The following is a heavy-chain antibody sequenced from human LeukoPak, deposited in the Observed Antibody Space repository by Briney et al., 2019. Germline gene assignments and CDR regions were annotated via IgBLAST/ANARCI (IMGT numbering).Heavy chain of an antibody. CDR2: INAGNGNT. V-gene: IGHV1-3*01. D-gene: IGHD6-13*01. J-gene: IGHJ5*02. Sequence: ASVKVSCKASGYTFTSYAMHWVRQAPGQRLEWMGYINAGNGNTKYSQKFQGRVIITRDTSASTAYMELSSLRSEDTAVYYCARNIAAAASAWFDPWGQGTLVTVSS. CDR3: ARNIAAAASAWFDP. CDR1: GYTFTSYA.